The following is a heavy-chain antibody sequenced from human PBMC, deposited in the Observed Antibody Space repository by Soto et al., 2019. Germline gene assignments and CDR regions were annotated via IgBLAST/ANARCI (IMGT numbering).Heavy chain of an antibody. D-gene: IGHD3-22*01. V-gene: IGHV4-31*03. CDR2: IFYSGNI. CDR1: GGSISSGAYY. Sequence: PSETLSLTCTASGGSISSGAYYWSWIRQHPGKGLEWIGYIFYSGNIHYNPSLKSRITLSIGTSKNQFSMKLSSVTAADTAVYYCARDAVPGWLGAFDIWGQGTMVTVSS. J-gene: IGHJ3*02. CDR3: ARDAVPGWLGAFDI.